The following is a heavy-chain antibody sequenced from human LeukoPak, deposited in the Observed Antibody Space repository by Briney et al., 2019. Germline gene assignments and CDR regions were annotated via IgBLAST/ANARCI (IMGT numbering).Heavy chain of an antibody. D-gene: IGHD1-26*01. J-gene: IGHJ3*02. CDR3: AGGRIVGALSAFDI. CDR1: GFTFSDYY. CDR2: ISSSGSTI. Sequence: GGSLRLSCAASGFTFSDYYMSWIRQAPGKGLEWVSYISSSGSTIYYADSVKGRFTISRDNAKNSLYLQMNSLRAEDTAVYYCAGGRIVGALSAFDIWGQGTMVTVSS. V-gene: IGHV3-11*04.